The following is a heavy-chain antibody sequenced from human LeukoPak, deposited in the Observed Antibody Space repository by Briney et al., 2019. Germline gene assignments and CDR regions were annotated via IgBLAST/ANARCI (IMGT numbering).Heavy chain of an antibody. CDR2: ISGNGGST. Sequence: GGPLRLSRAASGFTFSSYAMSWVRQAPGKGLEWVSSISGNGGSTYDAVSVQGRFTIARDNSKNTLFLQMNSLKVEDTAVYYCAKDQNLAVTVPLGYWGQGTLVTVSS. D-gene: IGHD6-19*01. CDR1: GFTFSSYA. J-gene: IGHJ4*02. V-gene: IGHV3-23*01. CDR3: AKDQNLAVTVPLGY.